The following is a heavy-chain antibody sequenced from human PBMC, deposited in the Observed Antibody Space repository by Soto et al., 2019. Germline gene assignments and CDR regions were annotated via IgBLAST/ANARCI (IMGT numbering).Heavy chain of an antibody. Sequence: QVQLVQSGAEVKKPGSSVKVSCKASGGTFSSYAISWVRQAPGQGLEWMGGIIPIFGTANYAQKFQGRVTITADESTSTAYMELSSLRSEDTAVYYCARRWYSSSWPAYSYGSGAFDYWGQGTLVTVSS. CDR3: ARRWYSSSWPAYSYGSGAFDY. CDR1: GGTFSSYA. D-gene: IGHD6-13*01. CDR2: IIPIFGTA. J-gene: IGHJ4*02. V-gene: IGHV1-69*12.